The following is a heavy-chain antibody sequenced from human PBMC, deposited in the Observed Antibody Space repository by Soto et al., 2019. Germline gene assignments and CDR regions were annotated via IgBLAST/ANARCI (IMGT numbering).Heavy chain of an antibody. J-gene: IGHJ4*02. D-gene: IGHD2-21*02. V-gene: IGHV1-69*12. CDR3: ARRAGYCGGDCYDDY. CDR1: GGTFSSYA. Sequence: QVQLVQSGAEVKKPGSSVKVSCKASGGTFSSYAISWVRQAPGQGLEWMGGIIPIFGTANYAQKFQGRVTITADESTSTADKELSSRRSEDTAVYYCARRAGYCGGDCYDDYWGQGTLVTVSS. CDR2: IIPIFGTA.